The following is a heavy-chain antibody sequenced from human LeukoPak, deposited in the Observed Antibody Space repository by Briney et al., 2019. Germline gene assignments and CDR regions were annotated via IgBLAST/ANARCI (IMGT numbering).Heavy chain of an antibody. D-gene: IGHD2-8*01. CDR1: GGSFSGYS. J-gene: IGHJ6*03. V-gene: IGHV4-34*01. Sequence: SETLSLTCPVYGGSFSGYSWRWIRHLQRNWLEWNGETSERGSTSDNASLERRVSLSVDTSKSQVSLKLTSVAAADTALYYCARSTLTKSGPRRLPSDVTPYSYYTDVWGKGTTVAVSS. CDR3: ARSTLTKSGPRRLPSDVTPYSYYTDV. CDR2: TSERGST.